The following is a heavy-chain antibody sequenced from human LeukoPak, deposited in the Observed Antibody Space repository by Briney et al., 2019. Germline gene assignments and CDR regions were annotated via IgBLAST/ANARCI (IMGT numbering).Heavy chain of an antibody. V-gene: IGHV3-23*01. CDR3: AKEGGRRSPYYYYYMDV. CDR1: GFTFSDYA. CDR2: MSGVGGYT. J-gene: IGHJ6*03. D-gene: IGHD1-14*01. Sequence: GGSLRLSCAASGFTFSDYAMSWVRQAPGKGLEWVSAMSGVGGYTYIAASVKGRFTISRDNSKNTLYLQMNTLRAEDTALYYCAKEGGRRSPYYYYYMDVWGKGTTVTVS.